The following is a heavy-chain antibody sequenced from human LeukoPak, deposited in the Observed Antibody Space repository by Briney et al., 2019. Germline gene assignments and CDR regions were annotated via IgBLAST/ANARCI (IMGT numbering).Heavy chain of an antibody. CDR1: GGSFSGYY. Sequence: SETLSLTCAVYGGSFSGYYWSWIRQPPGKGLEWIGEINHSGSTNYNPSLKSRVTISVDTSKNQFSLKLSSVTAADTAVYYCASAWIAAAGSIDFWGQGTLVTVSS. CDR2: INHSGST. CDR3: ASAWIAAAGSIDF. D-gene: IGHD6-13*01. V-gene: IGHV4-34*01. J-gene: IGHJ4*02.